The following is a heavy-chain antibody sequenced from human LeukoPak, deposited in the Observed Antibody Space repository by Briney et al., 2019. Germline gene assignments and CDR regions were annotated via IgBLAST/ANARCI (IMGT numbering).Heavy chain of an antibody. CDR1: GFTFSSYA. J-gene: IGHJ2*01. V-gene: IGHV3-23*01. Sequence: GGSLRLSCAASGFTFSSYAMSWVRQAPGKGLEWVSAISGSGGSTYYADSVKGRFTISRDNSKNTLYLQMNSLRAEDTAVYYCARDAVVESPDVHWYFDLWGRGTLVTVSS. D-gene: IGHD5-24*01. CDR2: ISGSGGST. CDR3: ARDAVVESPDVHWYFDL.